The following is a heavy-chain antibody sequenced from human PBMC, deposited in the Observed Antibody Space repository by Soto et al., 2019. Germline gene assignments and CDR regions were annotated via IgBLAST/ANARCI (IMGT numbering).Heavy chain of an antibody. D-gene: IGHD5-18*01. CDR3: AKENGGGIGMVTSYFDD. J-gene: IGHJ4*02. V-gene: IGHV3-74*01. Sequence: GGSLRLSCAASGFTFTNYWMHWVRQAPGKGLVWVSRIDSDGSSTVYVDSVKGRSTISRDNAKNTLYLQMNSLRADDTAVYYCAKENGGGIGMVTSYFDDWGQGALVTVSS. CDR1: GFTFTNYW. CDR2: IDSDGSST.